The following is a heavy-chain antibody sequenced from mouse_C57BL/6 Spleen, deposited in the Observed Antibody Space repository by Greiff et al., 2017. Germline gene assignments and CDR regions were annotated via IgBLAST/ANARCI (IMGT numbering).Heavy chain of an antibody. CDR2: IHPNSGST. J-gene: IGHJ3*01. CDR1: GYTFTSYW. Sequence: QVQLQQPGAELVKPGASVKLSCKASGYTFTSYWMHWVKQRPGQGLEWIGIIHPNSGSTNYNEKFKSKATLTVDKSSSTAYMQLSSLTSEDSAVYYCAYDYDGFAYWGQGTLVTVSA. D-gene: IGHD2-4*01. V-gene: IGHV1-64*01. CDR3: AYDYDGFAY.